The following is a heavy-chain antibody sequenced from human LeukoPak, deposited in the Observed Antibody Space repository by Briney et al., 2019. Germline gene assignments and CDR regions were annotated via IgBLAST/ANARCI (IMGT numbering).Heavy chain of an antibody. V-gene: IGHV1-24*01. J-gene: IGHJ4*02. D-gene: IGHD3-10*01. CDR2: FHPEDGET. CDR1: GYTLTALS. Sequence: GASVKVSCKVSGYTLTALSMLWVRQAPGKGLEWMGGFHPEDGETIYAQKFQGRVTMTEDTSTNIAYMELSSLRSEDTAVYYCVYGSGNWGQGTLVTVSS. CDR3: VYGSGN.